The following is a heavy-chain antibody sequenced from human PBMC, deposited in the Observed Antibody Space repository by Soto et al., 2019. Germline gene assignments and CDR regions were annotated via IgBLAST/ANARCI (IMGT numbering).Heavy chain of an antibody. CDR1: GFTLRVYY. CDR2: IKQDGSEK. Sequence: GSLRLSCAASGFTLRVYYMSWIRQAPGKGLEWVANIKQDGSEKYYVDSVKGRFTISRDNAKNSLYLQMNSLRAEDTAVYYCARSIAARLNWFDPWGQGT. D-gene: IGHD6-6*01. J-gene: IGHJ5*02. V-gene: IGHV3-7*01. CDR3: ARSIAARLNWFDP.